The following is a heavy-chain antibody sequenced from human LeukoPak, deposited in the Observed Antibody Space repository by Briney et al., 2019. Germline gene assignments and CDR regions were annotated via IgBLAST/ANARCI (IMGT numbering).Heavy chain of an antibody. CDR2: IYYSGST. D-gene: IGHD2-2*01. J-gene: IGHJ4*02. V-gene: IGHV4-30-4*01. CDR3: ARVRQLPLGFDY. CDR1: GGSISSGDYY. Sequence: SQTLSLTCTVSGGSISSGDYYWSWIRLPPGKGLEWIGYIYYSGSTYYNPSLKSRVTISVDTSKNQFSLKLSSVTAADTAVYYCARVRQLPLGFDYWGQGTLVTVSS.